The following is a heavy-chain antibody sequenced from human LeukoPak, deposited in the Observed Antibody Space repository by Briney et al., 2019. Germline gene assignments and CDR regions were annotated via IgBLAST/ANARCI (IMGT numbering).Heavy chain of an antibody. J-gene: IGHJ5*02. D-gene: IGHD2-8*01. CDR3: ASSMVYGRWFDP. V-gene: IGHV4-34*01. CDR1: GGSFSGYY. Sequence: PSETLSLTCAVYGGSFSGYYWSWIRQPPGKGLEWVGEINHSGSTNYNPSLKSRVTISVDTSKNQFSLKLSSVTAADTAVYYCASSMVYGRWFDPRGQGTLVTVSS. CDR2: INHSGST.